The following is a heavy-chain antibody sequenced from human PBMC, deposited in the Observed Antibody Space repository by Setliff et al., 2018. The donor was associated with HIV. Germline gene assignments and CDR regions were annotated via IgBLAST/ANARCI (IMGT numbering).Heavy chain of an antibody. CDR3: ARGPAEWQIVVVPAAHWYFDL. J-gene: IGHJ2*01. Sequence: SETLSLTCTVSGGSISGFYWNWIRQSAGKGLQWIGRIYDSGSTKYNPSLKSRVTMSLDTSKNQFSLNLDSVTAADTAVYYCARGPAEWQIVVVPAAHWYFDLWGRGTLVTVSS. D-gene: IGHD2-2*01. V-gene: IGHV4-4*07. CDR2: IYDSGST. CDR1: GGSISGFY.